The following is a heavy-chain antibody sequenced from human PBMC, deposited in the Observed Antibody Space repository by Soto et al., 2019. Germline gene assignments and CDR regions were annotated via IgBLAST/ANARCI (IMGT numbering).Heavy chain of an antibody. D-gene: IGHD3-22*01. CDR2: IYWDEDK. CDR3: AHIVPFDDRGYHFEF. Sequence: QITLKESGPTLVKPTQTLTLTCTFSGFSLSTHTVGVAWIRQPPGKALEWLALIYWDEDKRYSPSLKSRLTITQDTSKNQVVLTITNMDPVDTATYSCAHIVPFDDRGYHFEFWGQGILVTVSS. CDR1: GFSLSTHTVG. V-gene: IGHV2-5*02. J-gene: IGHJ4*02.